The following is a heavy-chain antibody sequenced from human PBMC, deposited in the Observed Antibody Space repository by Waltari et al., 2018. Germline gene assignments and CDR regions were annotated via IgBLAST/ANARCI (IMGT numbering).Heavy chain of an antibody. CDR3: AGAPGGQEQLVYGAVDY. CDR1: GFTFSSYW. Sequence: EVQLVESGGGLVQPGGSLSLSCAASGFTFSSYWMSWVRQAPGKGLEWVANIKQDGSEKYYVDSVKGRFTISRDNAKNSLYLQMNSLRAEDTAVYYCAGAPGGQEQLVYGAVDYWGQGTLVTVSS. V-gene: IGHV3-7*01. J-gene: IGHJ4*02. CDR2: IKQDGSEK. D-gene: IGHD6-6*01.